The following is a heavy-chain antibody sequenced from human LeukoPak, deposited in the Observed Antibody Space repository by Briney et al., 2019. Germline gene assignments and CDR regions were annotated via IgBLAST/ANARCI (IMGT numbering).Heavy chain of an antibody. J-gene: IGHJ6*02. Sequence: GRSLRLSCAASGFTFSSYGMPWVRQAPGKGLEWVAVISYDGSNKYYADSVKGRFTISRDNSKNTLYLQMNSLRAEDTAVYYCAKVPYDQPDYYYYYGMDVWGQGTTVTVSS. V-gene: IGHV3-30*18. CDR3: AKVPYDQPDYYYYYGMDV. CDR1: GFTFSSYG. CDR2: ISYDGSNK. D-gene: IGHD3-22*01.